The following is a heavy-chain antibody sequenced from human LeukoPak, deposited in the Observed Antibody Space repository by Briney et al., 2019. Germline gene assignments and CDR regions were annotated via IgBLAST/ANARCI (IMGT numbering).Heavy chain of an antibody. CDR1: GYTFTSYG. J-gene: IGHJ5*02. CDR2: ISAYNGNT. Sequence: ASVKVSCKASGYTFTSYGISWVRQAPGQGLEWMGWISAYNGNTNYAQKLQGRVTMTTDTSTSTAYMELRSLRSDDTAVYYCARDGDYYGSGTYYNVGWFDPWGQGTQVTVSS. CDR3: ARDGDYYGSGTYYNVGWFDP. D-gene: IGHD3-10*01. V-gene: IGHV1-18*01.